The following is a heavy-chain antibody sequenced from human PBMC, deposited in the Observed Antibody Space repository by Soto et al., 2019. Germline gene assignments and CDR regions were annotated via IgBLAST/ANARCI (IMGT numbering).Heavy chain of an antibody. CDR3: AREWRLAYCGGDCQSFEY. D-gene: IGHD2-21*02. CDR2: ISAYNGNT. Sequence: ASVKVSCKASGGTFSSYAISWVRQAPGQGLEWMGWISAYNGNTNYAQKLQGRVTMTTDTSTSTAYMELRSLRSDDTAVYYCAREWRLAYCGGDCQSFEYLGQGTLVIVSS. CDR1: GGTFSSYA. V-gene: IGHV1-18*01. J-gene: IGHJ4*02.